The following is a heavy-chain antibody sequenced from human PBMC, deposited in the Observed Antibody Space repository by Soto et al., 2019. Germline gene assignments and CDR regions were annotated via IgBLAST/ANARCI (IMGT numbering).Heavy chain of an antibody. D-gene: IGHD5-18*01. CDR3: ARIRYGYSYGGGVDS. V-gene: IGHV3-30-3*01. Sequence: QVQLVESGGDVVQSGRSLRLSCAASGFAFSGYSMQWVRQPPGKGLEWVAVIKHDGSETYYADSVKGRFTVSKDDSKNTLYLQMNSLRPEDTALYHCARIRYGYSYGGGVDSWGQGALVIVSS. CDR2: IKHDGSET. J-gene: IGHJ5*01. CDR1: GFAFSGYS.